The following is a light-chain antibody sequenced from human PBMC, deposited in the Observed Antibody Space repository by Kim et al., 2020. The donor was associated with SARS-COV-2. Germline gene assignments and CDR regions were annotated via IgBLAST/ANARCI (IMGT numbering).Light chain of an antibody. V-gene: IGKV1-5*03. Sequence: DIQMTQSPSILSASVGDRVTITCRASQSVSSWLAWYQQKPGKAHKLLIYKASSLEGGVPSRFSGRGSGTEFTLTINTLQPDDFATYSCQQYDSHPYTFGQGTKLVI. CDR3: QQYDSHPYT. CDR2: KAS. CDR1: QSVSSW. J-gene: IGKJ2*01.